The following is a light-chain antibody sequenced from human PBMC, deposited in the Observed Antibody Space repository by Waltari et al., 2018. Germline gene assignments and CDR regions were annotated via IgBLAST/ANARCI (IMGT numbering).Light chain of an antibody. V-gene: IGKV3-15*01. CDR2: GAS. J-gene: IGKJ1*01. CDR3: QQYNNWPWT. Sequence: EIVMTQSPATLSVSPGERATLSCRASQSVSSNLAWYQQKPGQAPRLLSYGASTRATGIPARFSGSGSGTEFTLTISSLQSEDFAVSYCQQYNNWPWTFGQGTQVEIK. CDR1: QSVSSN.